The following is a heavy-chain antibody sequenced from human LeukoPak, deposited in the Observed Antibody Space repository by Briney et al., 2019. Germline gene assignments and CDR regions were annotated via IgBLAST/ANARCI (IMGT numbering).Heavy chain of an antibody. CDR1: GFTFSSYA. CDR3: ARGIRRTNTGYSSSWYFDY. J-gene: IGHJ4*02. CDR2: ISSSSSYI. D-gene: IGHD6-13*01. V-gene: IGHV3-21*01. Sequence: GGSLRLSCAASGFTFSSYAMSWVRQAPGKGLEWVSSISSSSSYIYYADSVKGRFTISRDNAKNSLYLQMNSLRAEDTAVYYCARGIRRTNTGYSSSWYFDYWGQGTLVTVSS.